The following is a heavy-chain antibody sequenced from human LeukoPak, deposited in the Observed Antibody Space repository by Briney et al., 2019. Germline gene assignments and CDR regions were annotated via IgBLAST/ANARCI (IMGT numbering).Heavy chain of an antibody. J-gene: IGHJ3*02. D-gene: IGHD1-1*01. V-gene: IGHV4-59*12. CDR2: IYYSGST. Sequence: PSETLSLTCTVSGGSNSSYYWSWIRQPPGKGLEWIGYIYYSGSTNYNPSLKSRVTISVDTSKNQFSLQLNSVTPEDTAVYYCARDGTIGVAKDAFDIWGQGTMVTVSS. CDR1: GGSNSSYY. CDR3: ARDGTIGVAKDAFDI.